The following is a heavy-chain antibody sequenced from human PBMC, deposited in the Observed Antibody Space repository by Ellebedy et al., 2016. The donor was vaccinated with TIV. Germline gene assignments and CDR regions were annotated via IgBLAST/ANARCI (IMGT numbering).Heavy chain of an antibody. CDR1: GFSFRSYW. Sequence: GESLKISCAASGFSFRSYWMSWVRQAPGKGLEWVANIYHGGSQQYYVDFVKGRFTISRDNAKNLLYLQMDSLRAEDTAVYYCARRGSYGDYAVQINNWFDPWGRGTLVTVSS. CDR2: IYHGGSQQ. J-gene: IGHJ5*02. CDR3: ARRGSYGDYAVQINNWFDP. V-gene: IGHV3-7*01. D-gene: IGHD4-17*01.